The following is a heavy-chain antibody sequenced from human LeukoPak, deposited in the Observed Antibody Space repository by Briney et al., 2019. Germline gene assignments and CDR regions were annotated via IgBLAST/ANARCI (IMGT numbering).Heavy chain of an antibody. CDR1: GFSFTSYW. J-gene: IGHJ4*02. Sequence: GESLKISCKGSGFSFTSYWISWVRQKPGKGLEWMGRIDPSDSSTNYSPSLQGHVTISADKSIITASLQWSSLKASDTAMYFCARDYGGSSVFFDAWGQGTLVTVSA. CDR3: ARDYGGSSVFFDA. V-gene: IGHV5-10-1*01. D-gene: IGHD4-23*01. CDR2: IDPSDSST.